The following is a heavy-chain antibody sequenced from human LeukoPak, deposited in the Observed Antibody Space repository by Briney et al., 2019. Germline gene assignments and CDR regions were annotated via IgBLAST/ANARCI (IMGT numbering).Heavy chain of an antibody. Sequence: PGGSLRLSCAASGFTFSSYEMNWVRQAPGKGLEWVSYISSSGSTIYYADSVKGRFTISRDNAKNSLYLQMNSLRADDTAVYYCARDREVAGDYYYMDVWGKGTTVTVSS. CDR1: GFTFSSYE. V-gene: IGHV3-48*03. CDR2: ISSSGSTI. J-gene: IGHJ6*03. CDR3: ARDREVAGDYYYMDV. D-gene: IGHD2-15*01.